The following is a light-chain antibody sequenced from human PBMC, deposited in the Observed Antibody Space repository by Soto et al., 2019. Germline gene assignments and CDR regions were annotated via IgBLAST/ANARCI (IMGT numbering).Light chain of an antibody. V-gene: IGLV2-8*01. CDR2: EVS. CDR3: NSYAGSNNV. J-gene: IGLJ1*01. Sequence: QSVLTQPPSASGSPGQSVTISCTGTSSDVGGYNYVSWYQQHPGKAPKLMIYEVSQRPSGVPDRFSGSKSGNTASLTVSGLQAEDEADYYCNSYAGSNNVFGPGTK. CDR1: SSDVGGYNY.